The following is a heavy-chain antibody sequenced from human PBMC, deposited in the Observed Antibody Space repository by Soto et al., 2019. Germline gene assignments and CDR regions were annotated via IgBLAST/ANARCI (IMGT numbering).Heavy chain of an antibody. CDR2: IYSGGST. D-gene: IGHD3-16*01. CDR1: GFTVSSNY. Sequence: GGSLRLSCAASGFTVSSNYMSWVRQAPGKGLEWVSVIYSGGSTYYADSVKGRFTISRHNSKNTLYLQMNSLRAEDTAVYYCARDKYVFLCVDYYYYYMYFWGKGTTVTVSS. V-gene: IGHV3-53*04. CDR3: ARDKYVFLCVDYYYYYMYF. J-gene: IGHJ6*03.